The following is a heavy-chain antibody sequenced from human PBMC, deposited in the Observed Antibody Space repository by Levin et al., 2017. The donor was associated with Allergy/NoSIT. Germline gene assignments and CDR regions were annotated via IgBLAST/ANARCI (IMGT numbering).Heavy chain of an antibody. V-gene: IGHV3-33*01. CDR3: ARSWRGYSGYDPFLDY. D-gene: IGHD5-12*01. Sequence: GGSLRLSCAASGFTFSNYGMHWVRQAPGKGLEWVAVIWYDGSNKYYADSIKGRFTISRDNSKNTLYLQMNSLRAEDTAVYYWARSWRGYSGYDPFLDYWGQGTLVTVSS. CDR1: GFTFSNYG. CDR2: IWYDGSNK. J-gene: IGHJ4*02.